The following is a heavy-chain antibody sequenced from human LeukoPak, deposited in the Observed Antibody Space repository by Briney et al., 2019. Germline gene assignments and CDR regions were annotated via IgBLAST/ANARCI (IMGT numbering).Heavy chain of an antibody. V-gene: IGHV3-23*01. CDR1: GFSLSSYA. CDR3: AKPPSWARGDSSGHAPLDY. D-gene: IGHD3-22*01. J-gene: IGHJ4*02. Sequence: GGSLRLSCAASGFSLSSYAMRWVRPAPGGGRGWVSAISGSGGSTYSAASVKSRFTPSRYNSKNTLSLQMNSLRAEDTPAYYCAKPPSWARGDSSGHAPLDYWGQGTLVTVSS. CDR2: ISGSGGST.